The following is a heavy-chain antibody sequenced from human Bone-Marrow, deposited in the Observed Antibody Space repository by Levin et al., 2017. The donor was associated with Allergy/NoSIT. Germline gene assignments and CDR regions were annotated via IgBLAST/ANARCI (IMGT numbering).Heavy chain of an antibody. CDR3: ARAVWDRGTSGIFDY. Sequence: LSLTCAASGFNFSDNYMSWIRQAPGKGLEWISYISGSGTTIYYADSVKGRFTISRDNAKNSLHLQMKSLRAADTAVYYCARAVWDRGTSGIFDYWGQGTLVTVSS. J-gene: IGHJ4*02. D-gene: IGHD1-26*01. CDR2: ISGSGTTI. V-gene: IGHV3-11*01. CDR1: GFNFSDNY.